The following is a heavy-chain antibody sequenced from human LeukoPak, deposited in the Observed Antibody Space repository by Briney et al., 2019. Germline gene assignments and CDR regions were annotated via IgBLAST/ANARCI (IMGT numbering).Heavy chain of an antibody. D-gene: IGHD6-13*01. CDR2: IYSGGTT. CDR1: GFTVSSNY. V-gene: IGHV3-53*01. CDR3: ARELGYNSSWYLRYYFQP. J-gene: IGHJ1*01. Sequence: GGSLRLSCAASGFTVSSNYMSWVRQAPGKGLEWVSVIYSGGTTSYADSVKGRFTISRDNSKNTLYLQMNSLRAEDTAVYYCARELGYNSSWYLRYYFQPWGQGTLVTVSS.